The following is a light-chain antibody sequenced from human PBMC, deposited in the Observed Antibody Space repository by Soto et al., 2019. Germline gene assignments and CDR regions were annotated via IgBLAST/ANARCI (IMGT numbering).Light chain of an antibody. CDR1: SSDVGGYDY. Sequence: QSVLTQPASVSGSPGQSITISCTGTSSDVGGYDYVSWYQHHPGKVPKLIIYEVSKRPSGVSHRFSGSKSGNTASLTISGLQAEDEADYYCSSYTSSSVLVFGGGTKVTVL. J-gene: IGLJ2*01. CDR2: EVS. CDR3: SSYTSSSVLV. V-gene: IGLV2-14*01.